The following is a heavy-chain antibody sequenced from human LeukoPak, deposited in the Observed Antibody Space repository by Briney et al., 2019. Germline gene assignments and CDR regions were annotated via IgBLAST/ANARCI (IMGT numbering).Heavy chain of an antibody. V-gene: IGHV3-21*01. Sequence: GRSLRLSSAPSAFTFTIYSMNWVRQAPGEGLEWVSSISTSIRYIFYADSVKGRFNISRDNAKNSLYLRMNSLRAEDTAVYYCARGGLKLLGPFDYWGQGTLVTVSS. J-gene: IGHJ4*02. D-gene: IGHD2-15*01. CDR2: ISTSIRYI. CDR1: AFTFTIYS. CDR3: ARGGLKLLGPFDY.